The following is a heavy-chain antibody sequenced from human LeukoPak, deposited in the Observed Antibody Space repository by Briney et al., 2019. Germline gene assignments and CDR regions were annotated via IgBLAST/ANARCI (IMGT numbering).Heavy chain of an antibody. Sequence: SGGSLRLSCAASGFTFSSYAMSWVRQAPGKGLEWVASINSDGSEIHYVDSVEGRFTISRDNVKNSLYLQMSSLRAEDTAVCYCARAVHPGGAFDIWGQGTMVTVSS. V-gene: IGHV3-7*01. CDR1: GFTFSSYA. CDR3: ARAVHPGGAFDI. J-gene: IGHJ3*02. D-gene: IGHD1-1*01. CDR2: INSDGSEI.